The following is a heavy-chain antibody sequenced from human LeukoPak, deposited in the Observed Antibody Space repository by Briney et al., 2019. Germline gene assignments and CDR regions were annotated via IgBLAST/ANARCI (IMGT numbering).Heavy chain of an antibody. CDR2: ISAYNGNK. CDR3: TRDLGVDTTMIFFDY. D-gene: IGHD5-18*01. Sequence: ASVKVSCKASGYTFTDFGISWVRQAPGQGLEWMGWISAYNGNKNYVQKFQGRVTMTTDTSRSTAYMELTSLRSDDTAMYYCTRDLGVDTTMIFFDYWGQGTLVTVSS. V-gene: IGHV1-18*01. J-gene: IGHJ4*02. CDR1: GYTFTDFG.